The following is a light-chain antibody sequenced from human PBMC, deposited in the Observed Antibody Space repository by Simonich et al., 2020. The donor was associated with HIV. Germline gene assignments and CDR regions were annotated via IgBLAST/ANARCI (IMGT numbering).Light chain of an antibody. CDR2: AAS. V-gene: IGKV1-39*01. J-gene: IGKJ2*01. Sequence: DIQMTQSPSSLSASVGDRVTITCRASQSISSYLNWYQKKPGKAPKLLIYAASSLQRGVPSRFSGSGSGTDFTLTISSLQAEDFATYCCQQSYRTPRTFGQGTKLEIK. CDR1: QSISSY. CDR3: QQSYRTPRT.